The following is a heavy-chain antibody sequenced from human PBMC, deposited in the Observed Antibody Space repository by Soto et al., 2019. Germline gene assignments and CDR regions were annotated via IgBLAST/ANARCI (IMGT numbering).Heavy chain of an antibody. Sequence: SETLSLTCAVYGGSFSGYYWSWIRQPPGKGLEWIGEINHSGSTNYNPSLKSRVTISVDTSKNQFSLKLSSVTAADTAVYYCARGVVPAARNYYYYMDVWGKGTTVTVSS. CDR2: INHSGST. J-gene: IGHJ6*03. CDR1: GGSFSGYY. CDR3: ARGVVPAARNYYYYMDV. D-gene: IGHD2-2*01. V-gene: IGHV4-34*01.